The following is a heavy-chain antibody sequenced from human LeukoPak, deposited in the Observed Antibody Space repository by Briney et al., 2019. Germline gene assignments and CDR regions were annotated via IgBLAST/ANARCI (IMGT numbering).Heavy chain of an antibody. Sequence: SETLSLTCTVSGGSISSYYWSWIRQPPGKGLEWIGYINYSGSTNYNPSLKSRVTISVDTSKNQFSLNLSSVTAADTAVYYCARDSLWFDPWGQGTLVTVSS. CDR1: GGSISSYY. CDR2: INYSGST. V-gene: IGHV4-59*01. J-gene: IGHJ5*02. CDR3: ARDSLWFDP.